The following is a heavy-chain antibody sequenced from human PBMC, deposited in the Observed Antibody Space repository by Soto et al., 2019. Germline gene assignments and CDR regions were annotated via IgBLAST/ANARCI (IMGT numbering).Heavy chain of an antibody. J-gene: IGHJ3*02. CDR2: IDWDDDK. Sequence: GSGPTLVNPTQTLTLTCTFSGFSLSTSGMCVSWIRQPPGKALEWLALIDWDDDKYYSTSLKTRLTISKDTSKNQVVLTMTNMDPVDTATYYCARVDSGSYSFAFDIWGQGTMVTVSS. V-gene: IGHV2-70*01. CDR1: GFSLSTSGMC. D-gene: IGHD1-26*01. CDR3: ARVDSGSYSFAFDI.